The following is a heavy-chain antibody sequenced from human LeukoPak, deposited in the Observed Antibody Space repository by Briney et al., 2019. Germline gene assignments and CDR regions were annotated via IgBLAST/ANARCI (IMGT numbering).Heavy chain of an antibody. Sequence: GGSLRLSCAASGFTFSSYCMNWVRQAPGKGLEWVSSISSSSSYIYYADSVKGRFTISRDNAKNSLYLQMNSLRAEDTAVYYCARDSSRAVAGSFWFDPWGQGTLVTVSS. D-gene: IGHD6-19*01. V-gene: IGHV3-21*01. CDR2: ISSSSSYI. CDR3: ARDSSRAVAGSFWFDP. CDR1: GFTFSSYC. J-gene: IGHJ5*02.